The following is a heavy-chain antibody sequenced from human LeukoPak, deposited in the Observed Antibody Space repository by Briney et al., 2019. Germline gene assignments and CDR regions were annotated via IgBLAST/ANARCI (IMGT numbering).Heavy chain of an antibody. D-gene: IGHD5-18*01. Sequence: PGGSLRLSCAASGFTFSSYEINWVRQAPGKGLEWVSFISTGSSTIYYADSVKGRFTISRDNAKNSLYLQMNSLRDEDTAVYYCARVAEIQLWLRSAFDYWGQGTLVTVSS. V-gene: IGHV3-48*02. CDR3: ARVAEIQLWLRSAFDY. J-gene: IGHJ4*02. CDR1: GFTFSSYE. CDR2: ISTGSSTI.